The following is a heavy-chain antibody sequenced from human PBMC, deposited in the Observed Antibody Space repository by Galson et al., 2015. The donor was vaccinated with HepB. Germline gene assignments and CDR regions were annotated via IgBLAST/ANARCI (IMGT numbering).Heavy chain of an antibody. V-gene: IGHV3-NL1*01. CDR3: ATGRAQLELLH. CDR2: IYSGGST. Sequence: SLRLSCAASGFTFSSYGMHWVRQAPGKGLEWVSVIYSGGSTYYADSVKGRFTISRDNSKNTLYLQMNSLRAEDTAVYYCATGRAQLELLHWGQGTLVTVSS. D-gene: IGHD1-7*01. CDR1: GFTFSSYG. J-gene: IGHJ4*02.